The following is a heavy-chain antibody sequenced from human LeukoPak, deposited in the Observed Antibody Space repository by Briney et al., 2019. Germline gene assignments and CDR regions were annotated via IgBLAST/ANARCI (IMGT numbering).Heavy chain of an antibody. CDR2: IYYSGST. D-gene: IGHD3-10*01. CDR3: ARDRVLLWFGEPDYYYYYGMDV. Sequence: SETLSLTCTVSGGSISSYYWSWIRQPPGKGLEWIGYIYYSGSTNYNPSLKSRVTISVDTSKNQFSLKLSSVTPADTAVYYCARDRVLLWFGEPDYYYYYGMDVWGQGTTVTVSS. V-gene: IGHV4-59*01. J-gene: IGHJ6*02. CDR1: GGSISSYY.